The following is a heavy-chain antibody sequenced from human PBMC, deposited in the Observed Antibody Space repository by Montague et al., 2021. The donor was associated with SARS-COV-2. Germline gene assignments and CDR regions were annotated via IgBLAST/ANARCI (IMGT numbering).Heavy chain of an antibody. CDR2: ISTRSTYT. V-gene: IGHV3-11*03. D-gene: IGHD3-10*01. CDR1: GFTFSDCY. CDR3: ASFTMVRGAPGYGMDV. J-gene: IGHJ6*02. Sequence: SLRLSCAASGFTFSDCYMTWIRQAPGKGLEWLSYISTRSTYTNYADSVKGRFTIPRDDAKNSLYLQMNSLRAEDTAVYYCASFTMVRGAPGYGMDVWGQGTTVTVSS.